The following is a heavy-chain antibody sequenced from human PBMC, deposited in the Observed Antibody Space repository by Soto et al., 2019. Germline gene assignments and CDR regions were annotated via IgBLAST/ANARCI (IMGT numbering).Heavy chain of an antibody. Sequence: GSLRLSFADSGFTFSSYELNWVRQAPLNVLEWVSYISSSGSTIYYAESVKGRFTISRDNAKKSLYLQMNSLRAEDTAVYYCASRITMIVVAPPAFDYWGQGNLVTVSA. J-gene: IGHJ4*02. V-gene: IGHV3-48*03. D-gene: IGHD3-22*01. CDR2: ISSSGSTI. CDR1: GFTFSSYE. CDR3: ASRITMIVVAPPAFDY.